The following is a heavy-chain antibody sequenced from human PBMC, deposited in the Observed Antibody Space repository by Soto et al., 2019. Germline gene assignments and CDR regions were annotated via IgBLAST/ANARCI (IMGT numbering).Heavy chain of an antibody. D-gene: IGHD2-8*01. CDR2: IIPIFGTA. V-gene: IGHV1-69*13. Sequence: ASVKVSCKASGGTFSSYAISWVRQAPGQGLEWIGGIIPIFGTANYAQKFQGRVTITADESTSTAYMELSSLRSEDTAVYYCARSYCTNGVYCMMNWFDPWGQGTLVTVS. CDR1: GGTFSSYA. CDR3: ARSYCTNGVYCMMNWFDP. J-gene: IGHJ5*02.